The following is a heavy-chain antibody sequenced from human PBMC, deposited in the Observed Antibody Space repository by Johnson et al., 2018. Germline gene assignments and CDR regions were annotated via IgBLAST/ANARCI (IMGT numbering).Heavy chain of an antibody. D-gene: IGHD1-26*01. J-gene: IGHJ6*03. V-gene: IGHV3-72*01. CDR3: VRERINVGYPYYMDV. CDR1: GFTFSDHY. CDR2: IRNRAHSYTT. Sequence: EVQLVESGGGVVQPGGSLRLSCAASGFTFSDHYMDWVRQAPGKGLEWVGRIRNRAHSYTTEYAASVKGRFIISREDSRNSLYLQMNSLKTEDTALYYCVRERINVGYPYYMDVWGSGTTVTVSS.